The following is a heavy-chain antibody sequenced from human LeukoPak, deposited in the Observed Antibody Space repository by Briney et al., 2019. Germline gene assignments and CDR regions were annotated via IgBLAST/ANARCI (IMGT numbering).Heavy chain of an antibody. D-gene: IGHD2-2*01. CDR1: GITFSSYS. CDR3: ARDPTELQLLSYYFDY. CDR2: ISFSGTTT. J-gene: IGHJ4*02. Sequence: GGSLRLSCAASGITFSSYSMSWVSQAPGKGLEWVSSISFSGTTTYYADSVKGRFTVSRDNSKNTLYLQMDGLRAEDTAVYYCARDPTELQLLSYYFDYWGQGTLVAVSS. V-gene: IGHV3-23*01.